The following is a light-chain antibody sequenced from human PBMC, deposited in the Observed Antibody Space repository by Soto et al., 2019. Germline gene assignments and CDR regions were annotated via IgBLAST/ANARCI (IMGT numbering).Light chain of an antibody. CDR2: GAS. V-gene: IGKV3-20*01. J-gene: IGKJ1*01. CDR3: QQYDTSPRT. Sequence: EIVLTQSPGTLSLSPGERDTVSCRASQSVSSNYLAWYQQKRGQAPRLLIYGASSRATGIPTRFSGSGSGTDFTLTISRLETEDFAVYYCQQYDTSPRTFGQGTKVEI. CDR1: QSVSSNY.